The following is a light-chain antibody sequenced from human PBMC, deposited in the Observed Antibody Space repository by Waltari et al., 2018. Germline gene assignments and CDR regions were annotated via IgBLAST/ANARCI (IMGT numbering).Light chain of an antibody. Sequence: QSALTQPASVSGSPGQSITISCTGTIYDVGGYTYFSWYQQHPGKAPQLLIYDVATRPSGVSDRFAASKSGNTASLTISGLQAEDEADYYCCSHRSGNTLGVFGGGTKLTVL. V-gene: IGLV2-14*03. J-gene: IGLJ2*01. CDR3: CSHRSGNTLGV. CDR2: DVA. CDR1: IYDVGGYTY.